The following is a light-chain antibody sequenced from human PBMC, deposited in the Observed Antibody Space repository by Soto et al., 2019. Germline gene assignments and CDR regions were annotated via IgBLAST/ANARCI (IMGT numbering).Light chain of an antibody. Sequence: EIVLAQSPGTLSLSPGDRATLSCRVSQSVSTSSLGWYQQKPGQAPRLLIYGASSRATGIPDRFSGSGSGTDFTLTINRLEPEDFAVYYCQQYGVSPITFGQGTRLEIK. CDR1: QSVSTSS. CDR2: GAS. J-gene: IGKJ5*01. CDR3: QQYGVSPIT. V-gene: IGKV3-20*01.